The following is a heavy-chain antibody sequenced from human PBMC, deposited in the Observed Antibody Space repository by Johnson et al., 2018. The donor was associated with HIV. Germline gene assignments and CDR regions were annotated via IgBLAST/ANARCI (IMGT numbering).Heavy chain of an antibody. CDR3: AKDRSGSAGAFDI. CDR1: GFTFSSHG. J-gene: IGHJ3*02. V-gene: IGHV3-NL1*01. CDR2: IFTAGDV. Sequence: QVLLVESGGGVVQPGGSLRLSCAASGFTFSSHGMHWVRQAPGKGLEWVSVIFTAGDVYYVDSVKGRFTISRDNAKNSLYLQMNSLRAEDTAVYYCAKDRSGSAGAFDIWGQGTMVTVSS. D-gene: IGHD1-26*01.